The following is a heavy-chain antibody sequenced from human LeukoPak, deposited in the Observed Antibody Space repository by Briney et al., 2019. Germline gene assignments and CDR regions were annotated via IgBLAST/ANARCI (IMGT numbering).Heavy chain of an antibody. CDR3: ARVVLLYSSSLWNWFDP. V-gene: IGHV4-31*03. J-gene: IGHJ5*02. CDR2: IYYSGST. CDR1: GGSISSGGYY. D-gene: IGHD6-13*01. Sequence: SETLSLTCTVSGGSISSGGYYWSWIRQHPGKGLEWIGYIYYSGSTYYNPSLKSRVTISVDTSKNQFSLKLSSVTAADTAVYYCARVVLLYSSSLWNWFDPWGQGTLVTVSS.